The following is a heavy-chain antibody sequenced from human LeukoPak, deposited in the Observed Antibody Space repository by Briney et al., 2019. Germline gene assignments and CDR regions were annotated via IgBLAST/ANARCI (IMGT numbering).Heavy chain of an antibody. Sequence: GGSLRLSCAASGFTLSSFVMHWVRQAPGKGLEYVSATSSDGGNTYYVNSVKGRFTISRDNSKNTVYLQMGSLRAEDTAVYYCARGEGNWNFADYWGQGTLVTVSS. CDR2: TSSDGGNT. D-gene: IGHD1-7*01. J-gene: IGHJ4*02. CDR1: GFTLSSFV. CDR3: ARGEGNWNFADY. V-gene: IGHV3-64*01.